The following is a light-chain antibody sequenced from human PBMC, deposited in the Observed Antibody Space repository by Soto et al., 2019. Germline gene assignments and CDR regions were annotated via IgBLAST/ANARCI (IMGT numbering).Light chain of an antibody. Sequence: QSALTQPPSVSAAPGQKVTISCSGSSSNTENNYVSWYQQLPGTAPKLLIYENNKRPSGIPDRFSGSKSGTSATLVITRLQTADEADYYCATWHSSLSIGVFGTG. CDR2: ENN. CDR3: ATWHSSLSIGV. J-gene: IGLJ1*01. V-gene: IGLV1-51*02. CDR1: SSNTENNY.